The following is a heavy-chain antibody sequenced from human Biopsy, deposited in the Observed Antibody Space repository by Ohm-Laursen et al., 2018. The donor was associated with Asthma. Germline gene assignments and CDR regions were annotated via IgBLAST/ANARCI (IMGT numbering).Heavy chain of an antibody. J-gene: IGHJ5*02. Sequence: TLSLTCAVSGGSINIGDYYWSWIRQHPVKGLEWIGHIYYSGSTYYNPSLKSRVSISLDTSKNQFSLSLTSVTAADTAVYYCARTIYGHDGFDPWGQGTLVTVSS. D-gene: IGHD4-17*01. V-gene: IGHV4-31*02. CDR2: IYYSGST. CDR3: ARTIYGHDGFDP. CDR1: GGSINIGDYY.